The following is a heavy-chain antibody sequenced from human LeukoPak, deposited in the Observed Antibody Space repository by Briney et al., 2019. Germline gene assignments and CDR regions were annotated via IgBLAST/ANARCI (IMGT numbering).Heavy chain of an antibody. J-gene: IGHJ3*02. Sequence: ASVKVSCKASGGTFSSYAISWVRQAPGQGLEWTGWISAYNGNTTYAQKLQGRVTMTTDTSTSTAYMELRSLRSDDTAVYYCAGQVGANDAFDIWGQGTMVTVSS. CDR2: ISAYNGNT. CDR1: GGTFSSYA. CDR3: AGQVGANDAFDI. V-gene: IGHV1-18*01. D-gene: IGHD1-26*01.